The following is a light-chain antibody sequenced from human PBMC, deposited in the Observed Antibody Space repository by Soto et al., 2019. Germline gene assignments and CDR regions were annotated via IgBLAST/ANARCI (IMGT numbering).Light chain of an antibody. CDR1: QSISSW. CDR2: KAS. V-gene: IGKV1-5*03. Sequence: DIQMTQSPSTLSASVGDRVTITCRASQSISSWLAWNKQKPGKAPKLLIYKASSLESGVPSRFSGSGSGTEFTLSISSLQPDDFATYYCQQYNSYWTFGQGTKVEIK. CDR3: QQYNSYWT. J-gene: IGKJ1*01.